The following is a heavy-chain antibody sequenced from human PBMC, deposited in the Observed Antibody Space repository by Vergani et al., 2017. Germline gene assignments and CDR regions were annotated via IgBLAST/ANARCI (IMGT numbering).Heavy chain of an antibody. CDR3: AHRFTVAGPFDY. CDR2: IYWNDDK. CDR1: GFSLSTSGVG. J-gene: IGHJ4*02. Sequence: QITLKESGPTLVKPPQTLTLTCTFSGFSLSTSGVGVGWIRQPPGKALEWLALIYWNDDKRYSPSLKSRLTITKDTSKNQVVLTMTNMDPVDTATYYCAHRFTVAGPFDYWGQGTLVTVSS. V-gene: IGHV2-5*01. D-gene: IGHD6-19*01.